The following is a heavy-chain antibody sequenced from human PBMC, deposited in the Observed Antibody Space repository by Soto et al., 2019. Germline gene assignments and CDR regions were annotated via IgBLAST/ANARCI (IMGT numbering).Heavy chain of an antibody. CDR2: ISSNGGSK. CDR3: ARVSVSITGTYFDY. J-gene: IGHJ4*02. V-gene: IGHV3-64*04. D-gene: IGHD1-20*01. CDR1: GFTFSSYA. Sequence: GGSLRLSCSASGFTFSSYAMHWVRQAPGKGLEYVSAISSNGGSKYYADSVKGRFTISRDNSKNTLYLQMNSLRAEDTAVYYCARVSVSITGTYFDYWGQGTLVTVSS.